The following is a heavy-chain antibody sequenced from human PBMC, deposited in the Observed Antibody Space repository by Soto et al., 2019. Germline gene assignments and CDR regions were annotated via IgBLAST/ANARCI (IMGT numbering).Heavy chain of an antibody. CDR2: IVVGSGNT. J-gene: IGHJ6*02. D-gene: IGHD3-3*01. CDR3: AADRGYDFWSGYLTGYGMDV. Sequence: GPSVKVSCKASGFTFTSSAVQWVRQARGQRLEWIGWIVVGSGNTNYAQKFQERVTITRDMSTSTAYMELSSLRSEDTAVYYCAADRGYDFWSGYLTGYGMDVWGQGTTVTVSS. CDR1: GFTFTSSA. V-gene: IGHV1-58*01.